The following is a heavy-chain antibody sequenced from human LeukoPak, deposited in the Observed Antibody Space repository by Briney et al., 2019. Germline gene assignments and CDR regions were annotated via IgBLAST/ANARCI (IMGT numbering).Heavy chain of an antibody. Sequence: PGGSLRLSCVASGFTFSTYWMSWVRQAPGKGLEWVANIKEDGSEKYYVDSVKGRFTISRDNAKNSLYLQMNSLRAEDTAVYYCARGYYDSSGYYYFDYWGQGTLVTVSS. V-gene: IGHV3-7*01. CDR2: IKEDGSEK. D-gene: IGHD3-22*01. CDR1: GFTFSTYW. CDR3: ARGYYDSSGYYYFDY. J-gene: IGHJ4*02.